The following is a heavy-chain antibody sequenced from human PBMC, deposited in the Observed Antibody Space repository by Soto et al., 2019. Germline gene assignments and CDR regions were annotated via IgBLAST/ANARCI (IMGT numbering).Heavy chain of an antibody. J-gene: IGHJ4*02. CDR2: VYYSGTT. CDR3: ARTTAVPNTLRSRYFFNY. Sequence: SETLSLTCSVSGGSVSNKTYYWSWIRQPPGKRLEWMGYVYYSGTTNYNPSLKSRVTISVDLSKNQFSLRLSSVTTADTALYYCARTTAVPNTLRSRYFFNYWGQRTLVTVSS. CDR1: GGSVSNKTYY. D-gene: IGHD4-17*01. V-gene: IGHV4-61*01.